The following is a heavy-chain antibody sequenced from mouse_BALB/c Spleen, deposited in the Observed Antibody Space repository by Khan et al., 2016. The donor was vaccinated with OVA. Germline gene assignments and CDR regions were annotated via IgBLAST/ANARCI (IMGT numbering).Heavy chain of an antibody. CDR2: IWGGGNT. J-gene: IGHJ4*01. CDR3: AKGVWSYYYALDY. CDR1: GFSLTDYG. Sequence: VQLVETGPGLVAPSQSPSITCTVSGFSLTDYGVSWIRQPPGKGLEWLGVIWGGGNTYYNSALRSRLSISKDNSKSQVFLEMSSLQTDDTAMYYCAKGVWSYYYALDYWGQGTSVTVSS. V-gene: IGHV2-6-5*01.